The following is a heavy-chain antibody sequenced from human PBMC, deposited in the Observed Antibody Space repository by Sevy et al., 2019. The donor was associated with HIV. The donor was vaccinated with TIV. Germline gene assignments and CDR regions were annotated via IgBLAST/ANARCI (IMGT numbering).Heavy chain of an antibody. CDR2: LNGDGSSA. Sequence: GGSLRLSCAASGFTFSSHWMHWVRQAPGKGLVWVSRLNGDGSSASYADFVKGRFTISRDNGKNTVYLQISSLTADDTAGYYCTRGRSGTYGWFDRWGQGTLVTGSS. CDR1: GFTFSSHW. V-gene: IGHV3-74*01. D-gene: IGHD6-19*01. J-gene: IGHJ5*02. CDR3: TRGRSGTYGWFDR.